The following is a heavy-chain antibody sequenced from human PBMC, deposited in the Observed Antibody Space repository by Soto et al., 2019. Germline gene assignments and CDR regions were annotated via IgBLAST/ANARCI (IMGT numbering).Heavy chain of an antibody. J-gene: IGHJ4*02. D-gene: IGHD5-12*01. CDR2: VHYRGST. CDR1: GGSISSSSYF. CDR3: ARGIGYYFDS. Sequence: SETLSLTCTVSGGSISSSSYFWGWIRQPPGKGLEWIGNVHYRGSTYYNASLTSRVTISVDTSKNQFSLKLSSVTAADSAVYSCARGIGYYFDSWGQGTLVTVSS. V-gene: IGHV4-39*01.